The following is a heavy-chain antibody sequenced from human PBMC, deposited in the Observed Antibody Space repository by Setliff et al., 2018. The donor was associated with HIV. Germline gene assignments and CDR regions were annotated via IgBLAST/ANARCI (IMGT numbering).Heavy chain of an antibody. CDR3: ARDNYDDYSRVQMDV. CDR2: ISTYKGNT. V-gene: IGHV1-18*04. J-gene: IGHJ6*04. D-gene: IGHD4-17*01. CDR1: GYTFTSYG. Sequence: ASVKVSCKASGYTFTSYGISWVRQAPGQGLEWMGWISTYKGNTKYEQKFQGRVTMTTDTSTSTAYMELRSLRSEDTAIYYCARDNYDDYSRVQMDVWGKGTTVTVSS.